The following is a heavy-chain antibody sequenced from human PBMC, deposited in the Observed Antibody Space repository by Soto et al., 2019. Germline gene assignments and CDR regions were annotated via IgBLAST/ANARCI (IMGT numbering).Heavy chain of an antibody. CDR2: INHSGST. J-gene: IGHJ3*02. V-gene: IGHV4-34*01. D-gene: IGHD3-9*01. Sequence: SETLSLTCAVYGGSFSGYYWSWIRQPPGKGLEWIGEINHSGSTNYNPSLKSRVTISVDTPKNQFSLKLSSVTAADTAVYYCARARRVLRYFDWLGAFDIWGQGTMVTVSS. CDR1: GGSFSGYY. CDR3: ARARRVLRYFDWLGAFDI.